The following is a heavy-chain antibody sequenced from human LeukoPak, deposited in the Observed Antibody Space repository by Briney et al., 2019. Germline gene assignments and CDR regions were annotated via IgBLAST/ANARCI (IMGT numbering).Heavy chain of an antibody. CDR3: ATPDGYNRDY. CDR1: GGSISSSSYY. CDR2: IYYSGST. Sequence: PLETLSLTCTVSGGSISSSSYYWGWIRQPPGKGLEWIGSIYYSGSTYYNPSLKSRVTISVDTSKNQFSLKLSSVTAADTAVYYCATPDGYNRDYWGQGTLVTVSS. D-gene: IGHD5-24*01. J-gene: IGHJ4*02. V-gene: IGHV4-39*01.